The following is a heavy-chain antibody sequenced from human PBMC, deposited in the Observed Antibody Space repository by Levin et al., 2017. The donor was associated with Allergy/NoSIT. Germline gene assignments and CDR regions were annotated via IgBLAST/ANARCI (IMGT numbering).Heavy chain of an antibody. CDR1: GGSISSGGYS. CDR2: IYHSGST. Sequence: SQTLSLTCAVSGGSISSGGYSWSWIRQPPGKGLEWIGYIYHSGSTYYNPSLKSRVTISVDRSKNQFSLKLSSVTAADTAVYYCARGAYHGDLLNWFDPWGQGTLVTVSS. J-gene: IGHJ5*02. V-gene: IGHV4-30-2*01. CDR3: ARGAYHGDLLNWFDP. D-gene: IGHD4-17*01.